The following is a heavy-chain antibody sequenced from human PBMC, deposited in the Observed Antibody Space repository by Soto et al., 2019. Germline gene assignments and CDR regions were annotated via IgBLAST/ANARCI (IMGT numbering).Heavy chain of an antibody. CDR1: GGSISNSY. D-gene: IGHD3-10*01. V-gene: IGHV4-59*08. Sequence: QVQLQESGPGLVRPSETLSLTCTVSGGSISNSYWSWIRQSPEKGLEWIGYIYSSGSTNYNPSLNSRVTMSVDTSKNQFSLKLSSLSAADTAVYYCASHSPPFLYGSGPWDVWGQGTTVTVSS. J-gene: IGHJ6*02. CDR2: IYSSGST. CDR3: ASHSPPFLYGSGPWDV.